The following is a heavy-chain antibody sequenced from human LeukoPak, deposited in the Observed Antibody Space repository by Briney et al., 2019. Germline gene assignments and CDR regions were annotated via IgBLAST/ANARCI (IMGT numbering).Heavy chain of an antibody. J-gene: IGHJ4*02. CDR1: GGSISSYY. CDR2: ISTSGST. CDR3: TRLRVGAAGGGFDY. D-gene: IGHD1-26*01. Sequence: SETLSLTCTVSGGSISSYYWSWIRQPPGKGLEWIGYISTSGSTNYNPSLKSRVTISLVTSKNQFSLKLSSVTTADTAVYYCTRLRVGAAGGGFDYWGQGTLVTVSS. V-gene: IGHV4-4*09.